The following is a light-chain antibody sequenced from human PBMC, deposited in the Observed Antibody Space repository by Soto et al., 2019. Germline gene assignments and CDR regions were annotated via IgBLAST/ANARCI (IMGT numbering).Light chain of an antibody. V-gene: IGKV1-5*03. J-gene: IGKJ1*01. Sequence: DIQMTQSPYTLYASVGDRVTITCRAGQSISSWLAWYQQKPGKAPKLLIYKASSLESGVPSRFSGSGSGTEFTLTISSLQPDDFATYYCQQYNSYSRTFGQGTKVDNK. CDR3: QQYNSYSRT. CDR2: KAS. CDR1: QSISSW.